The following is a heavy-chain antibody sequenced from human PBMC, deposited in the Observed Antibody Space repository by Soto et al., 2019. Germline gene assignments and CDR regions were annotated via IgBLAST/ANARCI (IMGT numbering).Heavy chain of an antibody. Sequence: EVQLVQSGGGLVKPGGSVRLSCAASGFTFGDTPMNWVRQAPGEGLEWVGRLKGKSDGGATDLAAAVRGRLAISRDASTNSVNLQMASLKTEDTAFYDGIGGLNTKGAQTFDCWGQGTLVTVSS. J-gene: IGHJ4*01. CDR2: LKGKSDGGAT. V-gene: IGHV3-15*07. CDR3: IGGLNTKGAQTFDC. D-gene: IGHD3-3*01. CDR1: GFTFGDTP.